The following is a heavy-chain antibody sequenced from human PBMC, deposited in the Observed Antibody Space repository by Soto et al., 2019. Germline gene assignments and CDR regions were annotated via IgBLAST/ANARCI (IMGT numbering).Heavy chain of an antibody. Sequence: SGPTLGNPTQTLTLTCTFSGFSLSTSGMCVSWIRQPPGKALEWLALIDWDDDKYYSTSLKTRLTISKDTSKNQVVLTMTNMDPVDTATYYCARHRVRFLEWLFEAPYYYYAMDVPGPVTTGTVSS. CDR3: ARHRVRFLEWLFEAPYYYYAMDV. CDR2: IDWDDDK. J-gene: IGHJ6*02. V-gene: IGHV2-70*01. D-gene: IGHD3-3*01. CDR1: GFSLSTSGMC.